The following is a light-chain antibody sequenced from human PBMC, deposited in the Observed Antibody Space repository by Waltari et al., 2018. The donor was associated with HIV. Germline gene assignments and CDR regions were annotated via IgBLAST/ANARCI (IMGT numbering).Light chain of an antibody. V-gene: IGKV1-5*03. CDR3: QQYNSYLIP. CDR2: KAS. CDR1: RITSDW. J-gene: IGKJ5*01. Sequence: DIQLIQSPSTLSVSLGDSVTITCPASRITSDWLAWYQQKLGEAPNLLIYKASRLQSGVPFMFSGSRSGTEFTLTIRSLHLGEFATYYCQQYNSYLIPFGQGTRLEIK.